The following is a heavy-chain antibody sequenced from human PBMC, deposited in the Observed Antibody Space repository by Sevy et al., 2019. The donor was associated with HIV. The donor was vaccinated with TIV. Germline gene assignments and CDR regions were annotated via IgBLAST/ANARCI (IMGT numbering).Heavy chain of an antibody. CDR1: GFTFSSYS. CDR3: ARVKSPYGSGSYFENSNWFDP. CDR2: ISSSSSYI. J-gene: IGHJ5*02. Sequence: GGSLRLSCAASGFTFSSYSMNWVRQAPGKGLEWVSSISSSSSYIYYADSVKGRLTISRDNAKNSLYLQMNSLRAEEMAVYYCARVKSPYGSGSYFENSNWFDPWGQGTLVTVSS. D-gene: IGHD3-10*01. V-gene: IGHV3-21*01.